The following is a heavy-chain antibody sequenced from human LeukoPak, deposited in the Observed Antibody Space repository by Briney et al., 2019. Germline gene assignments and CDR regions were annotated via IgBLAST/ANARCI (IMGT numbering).Heavy chain of an antibody. CDR3: ARRDFWSGSAAEFDY. D-gene: IGHD3-3*01. Sequence: GESLKISCKGSGYSFTSYWIGWVRQMPGKGLEWMGIIYPGDSDTRYSPSFQGQVTISADKSISTAYLQWSSLKAPDTAMYYCARRDFWSGSAAEFDYWGQGTLVTVSS. CDR1: GYSFTSYW. V-gene: IGHV5-51*01. J-gene: IGHJ4*02. CDR2: IYPGDSDT.